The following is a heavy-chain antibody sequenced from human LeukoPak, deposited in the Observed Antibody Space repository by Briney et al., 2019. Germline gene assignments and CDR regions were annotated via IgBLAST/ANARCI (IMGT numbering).Heavy chain of an antibody. V-gene: IGHV4-61*02. CDR1: AGSINSGDYY. Sequence: SETLSLTCTVSAGSINSGDYYWSWIRQPAGKGLEWIGRIYSPGTNYNYNPSLKSRVTISIDTSKNQFSLKLTSVTAADTAVYYCARGIGTSYDSSRDAFDIWGQGAMVTVSS. CDR3: ARGIGTSYDSSRDAFDI. J-gene: IGHJ3*02. D-gene: IGHD3-22*01. CDR2: IYSPGTN.